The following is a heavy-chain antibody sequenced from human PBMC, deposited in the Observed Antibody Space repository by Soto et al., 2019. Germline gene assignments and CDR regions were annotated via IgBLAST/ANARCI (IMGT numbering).Heavy chain of an antibody. D-gene: IGHD3-3*01. CDR2: IYYSGST. Sequence: SETLSLTCTVSGGSISSYYWSWIRQPPGKGLEWIGYIYYSGSTNYNPSLKSRVTISVDTSKNQFSLKLSSVTAADTAVYYCARVIPYYDFWSGPGYFDYWGQGTLVTVSS. CDR3: ARVIPYYDFWSGPGYFDY. CDR1: GGSISSYY. V-gene: IGHV4-59*01. J-gene: IGHJ4*02.